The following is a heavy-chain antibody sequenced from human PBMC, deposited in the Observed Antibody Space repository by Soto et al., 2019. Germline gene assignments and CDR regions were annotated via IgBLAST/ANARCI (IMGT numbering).Heavy chain of an antibody. Sequence: ASVKVSCTASVYTFTIYAMHWVRQAPGQRLEWMGWINAGNGNTRYSQKFQGRVTITRDTSASTAYMELSSLRSEDTAVYYCATKHCSSTSCYVGGYYYYGMDVWGQGTTVTVSS. D-gene: IGHD2-2*01. CDR1: VYTFTIYA. V-gene: IGHV1-3*01. J-gene: IGHJ6*02. CDR2: INAGNGNT. CDR3: ATKHCSSTSCYVGGYYYYGMDV.